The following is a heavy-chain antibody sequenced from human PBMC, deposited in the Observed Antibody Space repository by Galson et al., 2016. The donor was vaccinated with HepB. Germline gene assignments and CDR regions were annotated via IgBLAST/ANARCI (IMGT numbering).Heavy chain of an antibody. D-gene: IGHD6-6*01. CDR1: GGSFSTYY. CDR2: INRSGSA. V-gene: IGHV4-34*01. J-gene: IGHJ6*02. CDR3: ARGLVYFDFGMDF. Sequence: SETLSLTCAVYGGSFSTYYWTWIRQPPGKGLEWIGEINRSGSATYNPSLKSRVTISVDTSKNQFSLKLTSVTAADSAVYYCARGLVYFDFGMDFWGQGTTVTVSS.